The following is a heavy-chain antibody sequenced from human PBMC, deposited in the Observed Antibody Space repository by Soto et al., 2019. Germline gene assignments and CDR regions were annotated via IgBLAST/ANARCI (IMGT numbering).Heavy chain of an antibody. J-gene: IGHJ4*02. CDR3: ASMGAMVRGVIDY. CDR1: GFTFSSYG. CDR2: IWYDGSNK. V-gene: IGHV3-33*01. D-gene: IGHD3-10*01. Sequence: QVQLVESGGGVVQPGRSLRLSCAASGFTFSSYGMHWVRQAPGKGLEWVAVIWYDGSNKYYADSVKGRFTISRDNSKNTLYTQMNSLRAEDTAVYYCASMGAMVRGVIDYWGQGTLVTVSS.